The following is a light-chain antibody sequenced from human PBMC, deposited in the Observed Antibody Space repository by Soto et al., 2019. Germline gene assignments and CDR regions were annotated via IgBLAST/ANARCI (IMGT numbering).Light chain of an antibody. CDR2: DAS. V-gene: IGKV3-11*01. Sequence: EIVLTQSPATLSLSPGERATLSCRASQSVSSYLVWYQQKPGQAPRLLIYDASNRATGIPARFSGSGSGTDFTLTISSLEPEDFAVYYCQQRSNWPPRTFGPGTKVDIK. CDR1: QSVSSY. J-gene: IGKJ3*01. CDR3: QQRSNWPPRT.